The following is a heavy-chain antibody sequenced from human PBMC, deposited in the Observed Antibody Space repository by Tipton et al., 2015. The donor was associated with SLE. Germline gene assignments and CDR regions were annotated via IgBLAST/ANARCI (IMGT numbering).Heavy chain of an antibody. CDR2: MFYTGSA. CDR1: SYSIYNGFY. V-gene: IGHV4-38-2*02. D-gene: IGHD4-17*01. CDR3: ARGTTVPDY. Sequence: TLSLTCSVSSYSIYNGFYWGWIRQPPGKGLQWIGAMFYTGSAHYNPSLKGRVAISVDTSKNQFSLKLSSVTAADTAVYYCARGTTVPDYWGQGTLVTVSS. J-gene: IGHJ4*02.